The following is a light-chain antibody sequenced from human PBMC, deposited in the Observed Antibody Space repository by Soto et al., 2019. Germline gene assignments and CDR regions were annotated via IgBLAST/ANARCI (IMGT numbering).Light chain of an antibody. J-gene: IGLJ3*02. Sequence: QSVLTQPRSVSGSPGQSVTISCTGTSRDVGGYNYVSWYQHHPGKAPKFMIYDVNKRPSGVPDRFSGSKSGNTASLTISGLQADDEADYYCCSYAGSVMFGGGTKVTVL. CDR1: SRDVGGYNY. CDR2: DVN. V-gene: IGLV2-11*01. CDR3: CSYAGSVM.